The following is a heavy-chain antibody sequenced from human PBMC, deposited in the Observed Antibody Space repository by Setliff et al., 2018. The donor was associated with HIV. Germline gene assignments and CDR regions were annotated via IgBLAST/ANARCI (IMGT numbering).Heavy chain of an antibody. CDR3: ARDHMSVGAWVGATSRGLFQH. CDR2: INPSGGST. J-gene: IGHJ1*01. Sequence: ASVKVSCKASGYTFTSYYMHWVRQAPGQGLEWMGIINPSGGSTNYAQKFQGRVTMTRDTSTSTVYMELSSLRSEDTAVYYCARDHMSVGAWVGATSRGLFQHWGQGTLVTAPQ. V-gene: IGHV1-46*01. CDR1: GYTFTSYY. D-gene: IGHD1-26*01.